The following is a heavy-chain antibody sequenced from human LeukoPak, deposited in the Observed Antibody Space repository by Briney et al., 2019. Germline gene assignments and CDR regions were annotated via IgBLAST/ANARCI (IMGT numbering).Heavy chain of an antibody. CDR3: AGHSYGSIDY. Sequence: GGSLRLSCAASEFTVSTNYMSWVRQAPGKGLEWVSVIYSGGSTYYADSVKGRFTISRDNSNNTLYLQMNSLRAEDTAVYYCAGHSYGSIDYWGQGTLVTVSS. J-gene: IGHJ4*02. D-gene: IGHD3-16*01. CDR2: IYSGGST. CDR1: EFTVSTNY. V-gene: IGHV3-66*04.